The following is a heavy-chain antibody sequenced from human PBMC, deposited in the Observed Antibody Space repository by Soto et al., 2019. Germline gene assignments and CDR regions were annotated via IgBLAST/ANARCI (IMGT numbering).Heavy chain of an antibody. CDR2: ISYDGSNK. CDR1: GFTFISYG. J-gene: IGHJ6*02. CDR3: AKDHSSSYYYYYGMDV. V-gene: IGHV3-30*18. Sequence: PGRSLRLSCAADGFTFISYGMHWVRQAPGKGLEWVAVISYDGSNKYYADSVKGRFTISRDNSKDTLYLQMNSLRAEDTAVYYCAKDHSSSYYYYYGMDVWGQGTTVTVSS. D-gene: IGHD6-13*01.